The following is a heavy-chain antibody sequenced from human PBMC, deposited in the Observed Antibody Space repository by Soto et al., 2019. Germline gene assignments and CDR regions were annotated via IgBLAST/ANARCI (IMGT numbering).Heavy chain of an antibody. V-gene: IGHV4-59*01. CDR3: ARGDSSEYHNWFDP. CDR1: GGSISSYY. D-gene: IGHD2-2*01. J-gene: IGHJ5*02. Sequence: NPSETLSLTCTVSGGSISSYYWSWIRQPPGKGLEWIGYIYYSGSTNYNPSLKSRVTISVDTSKNQFSLKLSSVTAADTAVYYCARGDSSEYHNWFDPWGQGTLVTVSS. CDR2: IYYSGST.